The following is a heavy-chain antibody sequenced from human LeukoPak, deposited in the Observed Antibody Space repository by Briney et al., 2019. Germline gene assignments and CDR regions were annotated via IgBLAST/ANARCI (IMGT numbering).Heavy chain of an antibody. V-gene: IGHV4-61*02. D-gene: IGHD5-18*01. Sequence: KPSETLSLTCTVSGGSISSGSYYWSWIRQPAGKGLEWIGRIYTSGSTNYNPSLKSRVTISVDTSKNQFSLKLSSVTAADTAVYYCAREGYSYGYGDAFDIWGQGTMVTVSS. J-gene: IGHJ3*02. CDR1: GGSISSGSYY. CDR2: IYTSGST. CDR3: AREGYSYGYGDAFDI.